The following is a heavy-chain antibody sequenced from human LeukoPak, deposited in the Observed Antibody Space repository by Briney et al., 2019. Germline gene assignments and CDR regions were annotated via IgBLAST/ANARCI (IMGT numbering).Heavy chain of an antibody. D-gene: IGHD3-22*01. J-gene: IGHJ4*02. Sequence: SVKVSCKASGGTFSSYAISWVRQAPGQGLEWMGRIIPIFGTANYAQKFQGRVTITTDESTSTAYMELSSLRSEDTAVYYCARPQTYYYDSSGYVRWGQGTLVTVSS. V-gene: IGHV1-69*05. CDR1: GGTFSSYA. CDR3: ARPQTYYYDSSGYVR. CDR2: IIPIFGTA.